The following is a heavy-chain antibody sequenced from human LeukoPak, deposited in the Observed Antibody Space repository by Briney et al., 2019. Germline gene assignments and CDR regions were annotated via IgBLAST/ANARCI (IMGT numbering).Heavy chain of an antibody. J-gene: IGHJ4*02. D-gene: IGHD2-2*01. CDR1: GYSFTSYW. CDR2: IYPGDSDT. Sequence: GESLKISCKGSGYSFTSYWIGWVRQMPGKGLEWMGIIYPGDSDTRYSPSFQGQVTISADKSISTAYLQWSSLKASDTAMYYCAKQNAIRTSAYHLFNSGGQEPLFTAPS. CDR3: AKQNAIRTSAYHLFNS. V-gene: IGHV5-51*01.